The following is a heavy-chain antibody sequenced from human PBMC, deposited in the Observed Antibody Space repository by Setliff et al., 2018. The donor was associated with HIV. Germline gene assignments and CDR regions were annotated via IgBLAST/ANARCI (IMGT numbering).Heavy chain of an antibody. CDR3: ARDPSGSYHPLGY. J-gene: IGHJ4*02. Sequence: SETLSLTCTVSNGSISGYYWSWIRQPAGKGLEWIGRIHSSGNTNYNPSLKSRITMSVDTSKNQFSLKLSSVSAADTAVYYCARDPSGSYHPLGYWGQGTLVAVSS. CDR1: NGSISGYY. D-gene: IGHD1-26*01. V-gene: IGHV4-4*07. CDR2: IHSSGNT.